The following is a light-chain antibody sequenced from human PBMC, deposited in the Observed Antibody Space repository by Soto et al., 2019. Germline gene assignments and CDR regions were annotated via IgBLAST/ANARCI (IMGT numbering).Light chain of an antibody. Sequence: EIVMTQSPATLSVPPGERATLSCRASHSVSSRLAWYQQKPGQAPRLLIYGASTRATGLPARFSGSGSGTEFTLTISSLQSEDFAVYYCQHYTNWPLTFGGGTKVEIK. CDR2: GAS. CDR3: QHYTNWPLT. CDR1: HSVSSR. V-gene: IGKV3-15*01. J-gene: IGKJ4*01.